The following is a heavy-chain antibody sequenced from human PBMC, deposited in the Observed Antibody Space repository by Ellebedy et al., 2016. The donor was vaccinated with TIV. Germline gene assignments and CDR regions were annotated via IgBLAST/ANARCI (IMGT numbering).Heavy chain of an antibody. CDR1: GFILSSFA. J-gene: IGHJ4*02. V-gene: IGHV3-30-3*01. CDR3: ARGPSTSAHLDS. Sequence: GGSLRLSCAASGFILSSFAMFWVRQAPGKGLEWVAVISNDGNKKLYAESVKGRFTLSRDTSTSTVYLQMDSLRTEDTAVYYCARGPSTSAHLDSWGQGALVIVSS. CDR2: ISNDGNKK.